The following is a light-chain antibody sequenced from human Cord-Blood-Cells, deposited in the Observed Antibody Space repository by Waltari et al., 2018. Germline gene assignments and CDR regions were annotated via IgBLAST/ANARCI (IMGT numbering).Light chain of an antibody. CDR1: ALPKQY. CDR2: KDS. CDR3: QSADSSGTYV. V-gene: IGLV3-25*03. Sequence: SYELTQPPSVSVSPGQTARITCSGDALPKQYAYWYQQKPGQAPVLVIYKDSERPSGFRARFSGSSSGTTVTLTISGVQAEDEADYYCQSADSSGTYVFGTGTKVTVL. J-gene: IGLJ1*01.